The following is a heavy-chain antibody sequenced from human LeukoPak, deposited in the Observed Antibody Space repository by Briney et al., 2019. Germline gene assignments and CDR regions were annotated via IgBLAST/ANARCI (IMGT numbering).Heavy chain of an antibody. J-gene: IGHJ5*02. CDR1: GGTFSSYA. V-gene: IGHV1-69*05. Sequence: GASVEVSCKASGGTFSSYAISWVRQAPGQGLEWMGGIIPIFGTANYAQKFQGRVTITTDESTSTAYMELSSLRSEDTAVYYCARGNWNIVVVPAAISPLWFDPWGQGTLVTVSS. CDR3: ARGNWNIVVVPAAISPLWFDP. CDR2: IIPIFGTA. D-gene: IGHD2-2*02.